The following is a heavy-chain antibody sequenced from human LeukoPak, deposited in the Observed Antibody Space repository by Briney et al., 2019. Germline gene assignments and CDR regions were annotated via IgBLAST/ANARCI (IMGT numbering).Heavy chain of an antibody. J-gene: IGHJ4*02. CDR1: GFTFSGYA. CDR3: AKDVGKWESLHFFDY. CDR2: ISAGGGST. D-gene: IGHD1-26*01. Sequence: GGSLRLSCAASGFTFSGYAMSWVRQAPGKGLEWVSTISAGGGSTYYANSMKGRFTISRDDSRNTLYLQMNSLRGDDTAVYYCAKDVGKWESLHFFDYWGQGTLVTVSS. V-gene: IGHV3-23*01.